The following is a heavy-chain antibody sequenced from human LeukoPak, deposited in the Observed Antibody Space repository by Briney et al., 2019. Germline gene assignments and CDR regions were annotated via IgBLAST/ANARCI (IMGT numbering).Heavy chain of an antibody. D-gene: IGHD5-24*01. CDR3: ARGPSYKYAFDI. CDR2: IYYSGST. Sequence: SETLSLTCTVSGGSISSYYWSWIRQPPGKGLEWIGYIYYSGSTSYNPSLKSRVTISVDTSKNQLSLKLSSVTAADTAVYYCARGPSYKYAFDIWGQGTMVTVSS. CDR1: GGSISSYY. V-gene: IGHV4-59*01. J-gene: IGHJ3*02.